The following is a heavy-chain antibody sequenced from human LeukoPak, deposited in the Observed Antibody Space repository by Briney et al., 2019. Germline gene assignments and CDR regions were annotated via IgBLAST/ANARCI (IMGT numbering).Heavy chain of an antibody. CDR2: ISYDGSNK. J-gene: IGHJ4*02. CDR1: GFTFSSYA. D-gene: IGHD2-2*02. Sequence: PGGSLRLSCAASGFTFSSYAMHWVRQAPGKGLEWVAVISYDGSNKYYADSVKGRFTISRDNSKNTLYLQMNSLRAEDTAVYYCAKDRQHLGYCSSISCYTGPTFDYWGQGTLVTVSS. V-gene: IGHV3-30-3*01. CDR3: AKDRQHLGYCSSISCYTGPTFDY.